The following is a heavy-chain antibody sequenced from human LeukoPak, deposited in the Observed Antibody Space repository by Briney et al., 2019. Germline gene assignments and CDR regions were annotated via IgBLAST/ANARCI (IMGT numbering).Heavy chain of an antibody. Sequence: SETLSLTCTVSGGSISSYYWSWIRQPPGKGLEWIGYIYYSGSTNYNPSLKSRVTISVDTSKNQFSLKLSSVTAADTAVYYCARGKLYGDSGEFDPWGQGTLVTVSS. D-gene: IGHD4-17*01. J-gene: IGHJ5*02. CDR2: IYYSGST. CDR1: GGSISSYY. V-gene: IGHV4-59*01. CDR3: ARGKLYGDSGEFDP.